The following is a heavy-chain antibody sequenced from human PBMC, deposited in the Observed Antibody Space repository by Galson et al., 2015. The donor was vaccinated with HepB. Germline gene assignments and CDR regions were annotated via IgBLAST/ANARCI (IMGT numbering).Heavy chain of an antibody. J-gene: IGHJ4*02. D-gene: IGHD2-2*01. Sequence: SLRLSCAASGFRLSSYSMNWVRQAPGKGLEWVSSIHSSGFYKYYAGSVKGRFTISRDNARNSLYLQMSSLRVEDTAVYYCARENGRQLPLDYWGQGTLVTASS. CDR2: IHSSGFYK. V-gene: IGHV3-21*01. CDR1: GFRLSSYS. CDR3: ARENGRQLPLDY.